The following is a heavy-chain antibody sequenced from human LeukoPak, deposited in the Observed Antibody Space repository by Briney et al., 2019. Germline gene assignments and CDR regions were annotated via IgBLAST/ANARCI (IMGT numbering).Heavy chain of an antibody. Sequence: SQTLSLTCTVSGGSITSGSYCWSWIRQPAGKGLEWIGRIYASGNTNYNPSLKSRVTISVDTSKNQFSLRLSSVTAADTAVYYCARGRFLEWLGSESTFDYWGQGTLVTVSS. CDR3: ARGRFLEWLGSESTFDY. CDR1: GGSITSGSYC. V-gene: IGHV4-61*02. J-gene: IGHJ4*02. CDR2: IYASGNT. D-gene: IGHD3-3*01.